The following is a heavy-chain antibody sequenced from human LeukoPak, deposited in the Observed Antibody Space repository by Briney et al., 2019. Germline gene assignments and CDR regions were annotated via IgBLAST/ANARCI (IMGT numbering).Heavy chain of an antibody. CDR3: ARTLIEYSVSSCYFDY. Sequence: PGGSLRLSCAASGFTYTKHAMHWVRQAPGKGLEWVAVISYDGSNKKYADSVKGRFTISRDNSKNTLYLQMNSLRAEDTAVYYCARTLIEYSVSSCYFDYWGQGTPVTVSS. CDR1: GFTYTKHA. CDR2: ISYDGSNK. V-gene: IGHV3-30*04. D-gene: IGHD6-6*01. J-gene: IGHJ4*02.